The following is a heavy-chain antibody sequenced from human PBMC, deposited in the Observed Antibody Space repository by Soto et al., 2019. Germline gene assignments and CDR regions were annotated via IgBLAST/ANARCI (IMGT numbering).Heavy chain of an antibody. Sequence: TLSLTCTVSCGSISSGGYYWSWIRQHPGKGLEWIGYIYYSGSTYYNPSLKSRVTISVDTSKNQFSLKLSSVTAADTAVYYCARESRDFWSGYNWFDPWGQGTLVTVSS. CDR3: ARESRDFWSGYNWFDP. CDR1: CGSISSGGYY. J-gene: IGHJ5*02. V-gene: IGHV4-31*03. D-gene: IGHD3-3*01. CDR2: IYYSGST.